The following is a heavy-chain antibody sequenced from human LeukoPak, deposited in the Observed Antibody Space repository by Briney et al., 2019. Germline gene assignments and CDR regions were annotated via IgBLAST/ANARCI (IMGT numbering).Heavy chain of an antibody. Sequence: GGSLRLSCTASGFTFSSFAMSWVRQAPGKGLEWVSAITAGGGSTYYADSVKGRFTISRDNSENTVYLQMNSLRVEDTAVYYCASGLSWFGQIDYWGQGTLVTVSS. CDR1: GFTFSSFA. V-gene: IGHV3-23*01. CDR3: ASGLSWFGQIDY. D-gene: IGHD3-10*01. J-gene: IGHJ4*02. CDR2: ITAGGGST.